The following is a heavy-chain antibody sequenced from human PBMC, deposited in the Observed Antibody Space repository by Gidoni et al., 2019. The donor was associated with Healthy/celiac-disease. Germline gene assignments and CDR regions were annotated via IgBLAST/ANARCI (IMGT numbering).Heavy chain of an antibody. CDR2: VGPEDGET. CDR3: ATDSYTYYYDSSGYFPFDI. Sequence: EVQLVQSGAEVKKPGATVKISCKVSGYNFTDNYMHWVQQAPGKGLEWMGLVGPEDGETIYAEKFQGRVTITADTSTDTAYMELSSLRSEYTAVYYCATDSYTYYYDSSGYFPFDIWGQGTMVTVSS. J-gene: IGHJ3*02. V-gene: IGHV1-69-2*01. D-gene: IGHD3-22*01. CDR1: GYNFTDNY.